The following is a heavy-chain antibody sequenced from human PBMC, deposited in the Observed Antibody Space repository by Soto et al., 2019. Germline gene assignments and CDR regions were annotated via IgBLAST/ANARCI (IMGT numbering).Heavy chain of an antibody. Sequence: QVQLVQSGDEVKKPGASVKVSCKASGYIFVTYGIAWVRQAPGQGLEWMGWISPYTGNTHSATKIQGRLTMTTDTSTSTAYMDLGRLTSDDTAVYYCVMVDNYVTPTPQDVWGQGTTVTGSS. CDR2: ISPYTGNT. CDR1: GYIFVTYG. CDR3: VMVDNYVTPTPQDV. D-gene: IGHD3-16*01. J-gene: IGHJ6*02. V-gene: IGHV1-18*01.